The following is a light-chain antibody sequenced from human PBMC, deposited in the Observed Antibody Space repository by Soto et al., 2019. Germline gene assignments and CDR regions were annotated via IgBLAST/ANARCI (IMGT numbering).Light chain of an antibody. Sequence: EIVFTQSPGTLSLSPGERATITCRASQSVSNNYLAWYQQKPGQAPRLLIYGASNTATGIPDMFSSSGSGTDFTLTISRLEHEDFAVYYCQQYGSSGTFGQGTKVDIK. CDR1: QSVSNNY. CDR2: GAS. V-gene: IGKV3-20*01. CDR3: QQYGSSGT. J-gene: IGKJ1*01.